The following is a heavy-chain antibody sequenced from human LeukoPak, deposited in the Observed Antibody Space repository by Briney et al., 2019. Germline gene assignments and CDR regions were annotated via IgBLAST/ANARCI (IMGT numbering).Heavy chain of an antibody. Sequence: GGSLRLSCAASGFTFTDSAMTWVRQAPGKGLEWVSAISTSGGDTIYTVSVKDRFTISRDNSKNTLYLQMNSLRAEDTAIYYCAKGGSYAPLDYWGQGTLVTVSS. J-gene: IGHJ4*02. V-gene: IGHV3-23*01. CDR3: AKGGSYAPLDY. CDR2: ISTSGGDT. CDR1: GFTFTDSA. D-gene: IGHD1-26*01.